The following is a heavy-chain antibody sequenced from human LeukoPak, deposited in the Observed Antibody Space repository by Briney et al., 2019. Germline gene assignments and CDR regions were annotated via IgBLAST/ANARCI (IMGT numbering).Heavy chain of an antibody. D-gene: IGHD2-21*01. CDR2: IKEDGSET. Sequence: GGPLRLSCAASGFIFKKYWMNWVRQVPGKGLECLANIKEDGSETYYADSVKGRFTIYRDNPKNLLFLQINSLRVEDTAVYYCARDESGDNDAFDIWGQGTMVTVSS. CDR3: ARDESGDNDAFDI. J-gene: IGHJ3*02. V-gene: IGHV3-7*01. CDR1: GFIFKKYW.